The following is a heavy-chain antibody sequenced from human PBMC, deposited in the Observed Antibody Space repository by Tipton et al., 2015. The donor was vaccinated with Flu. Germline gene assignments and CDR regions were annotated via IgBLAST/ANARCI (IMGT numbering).Heavy chain of an antibody. CDR3: ARGSGYAGDY. D-gene: IGHD5-12*01. J-gene: IGHJ4*02. CDR1: GYTFTSYG. Sequence: QLVQSGAEVKTPGASMKVSCKASGYTFTSYGISWVRQAPGQGLEWMGWISGNNDYTNYAQKFQGRVTMTTDTSTGTAYMELRSLRSDDTAVYYCARGSGYAGDYFGQGTLVTVSS. V-gene: IGHV1-18*01. CDR2: ISGNNDYT.